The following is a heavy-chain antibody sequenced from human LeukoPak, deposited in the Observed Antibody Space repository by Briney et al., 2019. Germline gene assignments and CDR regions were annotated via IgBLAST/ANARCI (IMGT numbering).Heavy chain of an antibody. Sequence: SGGSLRLCCSASGFTFSSNTMHWVRQAPGKGLEYVSAITDNGGSTYYAYSVKGRFTISRDNSKNTLYLQVSSLRVEDTAVYYCVKDLSGTYSFDYWGQGTLVTVSS. CDR2: ITDNGGST. D-gene: IGHD3-10*01. V-gene: IGHV3-64D*06. J-gene: IGHJ4*02. CDR3: VKDLSGTYSFDY. CDR1: GFTFSSNT.